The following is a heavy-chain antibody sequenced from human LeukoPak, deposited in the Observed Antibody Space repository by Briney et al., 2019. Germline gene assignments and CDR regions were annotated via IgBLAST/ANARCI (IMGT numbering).Heavy chain of an antibody. CDR3: ARVTVPY. CDR1: GGTFSSYA. J-gene: IGHJ4*02. D-gene: IGHD6-6*01. CDR2: FDPEDGET. V-gene: IGHV1-24*01. Sequence: ASVKVSCKASGGTFSSYAISWVRQAPGQGLEWIGGFDPEDGETIYAQKFQGRVTMTEDTSTDTAYMELSSLRSEDTAVYYCARVTVPYWGQGTLVTVSS.